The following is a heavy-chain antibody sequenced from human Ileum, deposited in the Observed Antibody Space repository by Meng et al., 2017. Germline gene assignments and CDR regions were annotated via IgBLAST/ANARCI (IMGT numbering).Heavy chain of an antibody. CDR1: GGSFSGYY. Sequence: HVRLQQVGAGLFKPSEPLSLSLAVEGGSFSGYYWSWIRQPPGKGLEWIGEINHSGSTNYNPSLKSRVTISVDTSKNQFSLKLSSVTAADTAVYYCARGGGRYGPDFDYWGQGTLVTVSS. J-gene: IGHJ4*02. CDR3: ARGGGRYGPDFDY. CDR2: INHSGST. D-gene: IGHD3-16*01. V-gene: IGHV4-34*01.